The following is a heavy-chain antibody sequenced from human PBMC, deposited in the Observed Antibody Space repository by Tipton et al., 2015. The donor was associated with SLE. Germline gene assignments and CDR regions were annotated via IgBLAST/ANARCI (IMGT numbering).Heavy chain of an antibody. Sequence: TLSLTCTVSGGSIRSSNYYWGWIRQPPGKGLEWIGSVYYSGYTFYNPSLKSRVTISADTSKNQFSLRVSSVTAADTAVYYCARGNYASESYYRLYMDVWGKGTTVTVSS. V-gene: IGHV4-39*07. D-gene: IGHD3-10*01. CDR2: VYYSGYT. J-gene: IGHJ6*03. CDR3: ARGNYASESYYRLYMDV. CDR1: GGSIRSSNYY.